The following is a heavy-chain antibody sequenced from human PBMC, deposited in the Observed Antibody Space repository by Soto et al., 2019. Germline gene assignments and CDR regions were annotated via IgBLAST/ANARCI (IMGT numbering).Heavy chain of an antibody. CDR1: GYTFTSYG. V-gene: IGHV1-18*01. CDR3: ARVGYCSSTSCYYFDY. J-gene: IGHJ4*02. Sequence: ASVKVSCKASGYTFTSYGISWVRQAPGQGLEWMGWISAYNGNTNYAQKLQGRVTMTTDTSTRTAYMELRSLRSDDTAVYYCARVGYCSSTSCYYFDYWGQGTLVTVSS. CDR2: ISAYNGNT. D-gene: IGHD2-2*01.